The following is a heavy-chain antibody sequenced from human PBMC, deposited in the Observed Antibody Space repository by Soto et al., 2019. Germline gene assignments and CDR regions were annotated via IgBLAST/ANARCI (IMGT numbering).Heavy chain of an antibody. V-gene: IGHV3-48*03. CDR1: GFTFSSFE. J-gene: IGHJ6*02. D-gene: IGHD6-19*01. Sequence: GALRLSCAASGFTFSSFEMNWVRQAPGKGLEWVSYISSSGSTIYYADSVKGRFTISRDNAKSSLYLQMSSLRAEDTAVYYCARVAREQWLVRMDVWGQGTTVTVSS. CDR3: ARVAREQWLVRMDV. CDR2: ISSSGSTI.